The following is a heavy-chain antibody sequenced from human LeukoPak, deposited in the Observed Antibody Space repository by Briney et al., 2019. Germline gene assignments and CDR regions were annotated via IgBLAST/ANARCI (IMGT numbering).Heavy chain of an antibody. D-gene: IGHD2-21*01. V-gene: IGHV1-3*01. J-gene: IGHJ5*02. CDR3: ASPPLKRLWGWFDP. Sequence: ASVKVSCKASAYTFTSYAMHWVRQAPGQRLEWMGWINAGNGNTKYSQKFQGRVTITRDTSASTAYMELSSLRSEDTAVYYCASPPLKRLWGWFDPWGQGTLVTVSS. CDR2: INAGNGNT. CDR1: AYTFTSYA.